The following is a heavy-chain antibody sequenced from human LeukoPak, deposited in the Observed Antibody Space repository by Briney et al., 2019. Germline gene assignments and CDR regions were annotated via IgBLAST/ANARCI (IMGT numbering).Heavy chain of an antibody. J-gene: IGHJ5*02. D-gene: IGHD3-10*01. CDR3: AKVGLLWFGELFGWFDP. CDR1: GFTFSSYG. Sequence: AGRSLRLSCAASGFTFSSYGMHWVRQAPGKGLEWVAVISYDGSNKYYADSVKGRFTISRDNSKNTLYLQMNSLRAEDTAVYYCAKVGLLWFGELFGWFDPWGQGTLVTVSS. CDR2: ISYDGSNK. V-gene: IGHV3-30*18.